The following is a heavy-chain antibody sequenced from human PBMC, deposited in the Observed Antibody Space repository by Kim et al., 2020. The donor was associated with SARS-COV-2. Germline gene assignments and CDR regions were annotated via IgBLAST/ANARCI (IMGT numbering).Heavy chain of an antibody. D-gene: IGHD5-12*01. CDR3: ARTIEYGGSVNYYYYGMDV. CDR2: IIPIFGTA. CDR1: GGTFSSYA. J-gene: IGHJ6*02. V-gene: IGHV1-69*13. Sequence: SVKVSCKASGGTFSSYAISWVRQAPGQGLEWMGGIIPIFGTANYAQKFQGRVTITADESTSTAYMELSSLKSEDTAVYYCARTIEYGGSVNYYYYGMDVWGQGTTVTVSS.